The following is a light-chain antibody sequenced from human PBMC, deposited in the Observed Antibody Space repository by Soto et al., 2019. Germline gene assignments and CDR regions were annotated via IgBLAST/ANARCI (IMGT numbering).Light chain of an antibody. J-gene: IGKJ1*01. V-gene: IGKV3-11*01. Sequence: EIVLTQSPTTLSLSPGERATLSCRASQIVSSYLAWYQQKPGQAPRLLIYDASNRATGIPARFSGSGSGTDFTLTISSLEPEDFAVYYCQQRGNWPRTFGQGTKVDIK. CDR2: DAS. CDR3: QQRGNWPRT. CDR1: QIVSSY.